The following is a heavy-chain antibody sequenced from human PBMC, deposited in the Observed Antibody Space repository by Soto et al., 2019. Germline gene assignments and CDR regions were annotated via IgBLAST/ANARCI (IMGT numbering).Heavy chain of an antibody. CDR3: ARARGARYFDY. V-gene: IGHV4-59*08. J-gene: IGHJ4*02. D-gene: IGHD2-15*01. CDR1: GGSISSYY. Sequence: SETLSLTCSVSGGSISSYYWSWIRQPPGKGLEWIGYIYYSGSTNYNPSPKSRVTISVDTSKNQFSLKLSSVTAADTAVYYCARARGARYFDYWGQGTLVTVSS. CDR2: IYYSGST.